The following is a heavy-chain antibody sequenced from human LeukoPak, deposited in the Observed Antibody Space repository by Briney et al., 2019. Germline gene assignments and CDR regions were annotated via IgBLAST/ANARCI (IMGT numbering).Heavy chain of an antibody. CDR3: AKPPHTGYFWSGYYTGFDY. V-gene: IGHV3-21*01. J-gene: IGHJ4*02. CDR2: ISSSSSYI. Sequence: GGSLRLSCAASGFTFSSYSMNWVRQAPGKGLEWVSSISSSSSYIYYADSVKGRFTISRDNAKNSLYLQMNSLRAEDTAVYYCAKPPHTGYFWSGYYTGFDYWGQGTLVTVSS. D-gene: IGHD3-3*01. CDR1: GFTFSSYS.